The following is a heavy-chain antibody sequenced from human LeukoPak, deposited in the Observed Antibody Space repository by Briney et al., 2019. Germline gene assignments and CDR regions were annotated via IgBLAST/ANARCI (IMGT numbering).Heavy chain of an antibody. D-gene: IGHD2-15*01. CDR1: GGSFSDYY. V-gene: IGHV4-34*01. CDR2: INHSGST. J-gene: IGHJ6*03. Sequence: PSETLSLTCAVYGGSFSDYYWSWIRQPPGKGLEWIGEINHSGSTNYNPSLKSRVTISVDTSKNQFSLKLSSVTAADTAVYYCARQPIVVVAATGGYYYYYYMDVWGKGTTVTISS. CDR3: ARQPIVVVAATGGYYYYYYMDV.